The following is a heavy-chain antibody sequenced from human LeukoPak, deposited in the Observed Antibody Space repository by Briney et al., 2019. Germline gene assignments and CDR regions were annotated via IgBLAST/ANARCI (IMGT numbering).Heavy chain of an antibody. V-gene: IGHV4-59*01. J-gene: IGHJ3*02. CDR3: ARYEYSSSKGAFDI. Sequence: SETLSLTRTVSGGSISSYYWSWIRQPPGKGLEWIGYIYYSGSTSYNPSLKSRVTISVDTSKNQFSLKLSSVTAADTAVYYCARYEYSSSKGAFDIWGQGTMVTVSS. D-gene: IGHD6-6*01. CDR1: GGSISSYY. CDR2: IYYSGST.